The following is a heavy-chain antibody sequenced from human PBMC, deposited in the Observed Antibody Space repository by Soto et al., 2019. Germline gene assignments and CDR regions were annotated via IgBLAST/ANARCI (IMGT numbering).Heavy chain of an antibody. V-gene: IGHV4-34*01. J-gene: IGHJ4*02. CDR1: GGSFSGYY. D-gene: IGHD5-18*01. Sequence: SETLSLTCAVYGGSFSGYYWSLIRQPPGKGLEWIGEINHSGSTNYNPSLKSRVTISVDTSKNQFSLKLSSVTAEDTAVYYCARPAGGYRYNMAPSDYWSLGTPATVSS. CDR2: INHSGST. CDR3: ARPAGGYRYNMAPSDY.